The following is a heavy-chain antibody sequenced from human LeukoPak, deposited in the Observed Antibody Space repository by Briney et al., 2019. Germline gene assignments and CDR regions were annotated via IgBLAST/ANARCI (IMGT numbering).Heavy chain of an antibody. V-gene: IGHV3-23*01. D-gene: IGHD4-17*01. J-gene: IGHJ4*02. CDR3: ARDSYGANAY. CDR1: GFTFSDYA. Sequence: PGGSLRLSCEASGFTFSDYAMRWVRQTSARGLEWVSTITGTGGNTYYADSVKGRFTISRDSSKDTLYLQMDSLRAEDTALYYCARDSYGANAYWGQGTLVTVSS. CDR2: ITGTGGNT.